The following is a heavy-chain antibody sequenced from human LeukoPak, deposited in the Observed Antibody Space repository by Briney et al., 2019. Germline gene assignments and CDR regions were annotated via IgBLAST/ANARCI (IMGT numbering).Heavy chain of an antibody. D-gene: IGHD1-26*01. V-gene: IGHV4-39*07. Sequence: SETLSLTCTVSGGSISSSSYYWGWIRQPPGKGLEWIGSIYYSGSTNYNPSLKSRVTISVDTSKNQFSLKLSSVTAADTAVYYCARRDSGSYSNFDYWGQGTLVTVSS. CDR1: GGSISSSSYY. CDR3: ARRDSGSYSNFDY. J-gene: IGHJ4*02. CDR2: IYYSGST.